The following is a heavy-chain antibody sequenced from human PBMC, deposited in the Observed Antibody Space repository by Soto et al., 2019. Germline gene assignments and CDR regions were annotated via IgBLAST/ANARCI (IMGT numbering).Heavy chain of an antibody. Sequence: TGGSLRLSCVGSGFSFRYHSMNWVRQPPGKGLQWISYISSSSENIYYADSVKGRFTVSRDNAKDTLFLQMNSLRDDDSAIYYCARLPKGSVVTGWGQGSLVTVSS. J-gene: IGHJ4*01. CDR2: ISSSSENI. V-gene: IGHV3-48*02. CDR3: ARLPKGSVVTG. D-gene: IGHD2-21*02. CDR1: GFSFRYHS.